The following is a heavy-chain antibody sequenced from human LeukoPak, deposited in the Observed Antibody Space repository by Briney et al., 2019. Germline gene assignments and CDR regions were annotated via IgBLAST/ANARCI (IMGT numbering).Heavy chain of an antibody. CDR2: IIPIFGTA. J-gene: IGHJ4*02. V-gene: IGHV1-69*13. Sequence: GASVKVSCKASGGTFSSYAISWVRQAPGQGLEWMGGIIPIFGTANYAQKFQGRVTITADESTSTAYMELSSLRSEDTAVYYCATGSPLYSYGSFDYWGQGTLVTVSS. CDR1: GGTFSSYA. D-gene: IGHD5-18*01. CDR3: ATGSPLYSYGSFDY.